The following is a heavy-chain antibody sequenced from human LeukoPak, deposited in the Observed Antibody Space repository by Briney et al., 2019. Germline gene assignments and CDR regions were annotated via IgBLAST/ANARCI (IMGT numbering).Heavy chain of an antibody. V-gene: IGHV3-48*03. J-gene: IGHJ4*02. Sequence: GGSLRLSCAASGFTFSSYEMNWVRQAPGKGLEWVSYISSSGSTIYYADSVKGRFTISRDNAKNSLYLQMNSLRAEDTAVYYCARDYLDSHYYDSSSYDYWGQGTLVTVSS. D-gene: IGHD3-22*01. CDR2: ISSSGSTI. CDR3: ARDYLDSHYYDSSSYDY. CDR1: GFTFSSYE.